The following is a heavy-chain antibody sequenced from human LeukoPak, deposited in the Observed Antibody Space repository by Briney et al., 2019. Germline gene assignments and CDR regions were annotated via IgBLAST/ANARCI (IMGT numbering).Heavy chain of an antibody. V-gene: IGHV3-30*03. D-gene: IGHD2-2*01. CDR1: GVTFSSYG. CDR3: AHQLLWAFDAFDI. J-gene: IGHJ3*02. Sequence: PGGSLRLSCAASGVTFSSYGMHWVRQAPGKGLEWVALISSDGNDKLYGDSVKGRFTISRDDSKSTLYLQMNSLRAEDTAVYYCAHQLLWAFDAFDIWGQGTMVTVSS. CDR2: ISSDGNDK.